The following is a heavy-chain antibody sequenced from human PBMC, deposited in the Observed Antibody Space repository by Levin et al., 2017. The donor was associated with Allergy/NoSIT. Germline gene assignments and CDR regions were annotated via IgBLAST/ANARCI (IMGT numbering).Heavy chain of an antibody. V-gene: IGHV3-21*01. J-gene: IGHJ4*02. CDR3: ARDGAAAGTLPASTNDY. D-gene: IGHD6-13*01. CDR1: GFTFSTYT. Sequence: GESLKISCAASGFTFSTYTMNWVRQAPGKGLEWVSSISSSSSYIYYADSVKGRFTISRDNAKNSLYLQMNSLRAEDTAVYYCARDGAAAGTLPASTNDYWGQGTLVTVSS. CDR2: ISSSSSYI.